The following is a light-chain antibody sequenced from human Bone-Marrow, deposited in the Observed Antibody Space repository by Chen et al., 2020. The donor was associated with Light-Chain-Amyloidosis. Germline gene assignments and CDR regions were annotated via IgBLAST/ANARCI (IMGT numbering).Light chain of an antibody. Sequence: SYELTQPPSVSVSPGQTARITCSGDDLPTKYAYWYQQKPGQAPVLVIHRDTERPSVISESFSGSSSGTTATLTISGVQAEDEADYHCQSADSSGTYEVIFGGGTKLTVL. CDR1: DLPTKY. CDR2: RDT. J-gene: IGLJ2*01. CDR3: QSADSSGTYEVI. V-gene: IGLV3-25*03.